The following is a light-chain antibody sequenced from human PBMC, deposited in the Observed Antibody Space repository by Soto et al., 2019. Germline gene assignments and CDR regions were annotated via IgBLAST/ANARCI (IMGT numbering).Light chain of an antibody. CDR3: QQYSSYSPT. CDR2: DTS. J-gene: IGKJ1*01. V-gene: IGKV1-5*02. Sequence: PLSPSPATLSASVGDRGTIICRASQTILTWLAWYQQKPGKAPKLLIYDTSNLESGVPSRFSGSGFGTEFTLTISSLQPDDSATYYCQQYSSYSPTFGQGTKVDIK. CDR1: QTILTW.